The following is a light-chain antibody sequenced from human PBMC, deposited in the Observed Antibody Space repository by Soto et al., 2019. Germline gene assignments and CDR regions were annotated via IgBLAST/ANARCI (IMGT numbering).Light chain of an antibody. J-gene: IGKJ1*01. CDR2: EVS. V-gene: IGKV2D-29*01. CDR3: MQRIQVPWT. CDR1: QSLLYSNGETY. Sequence: DIVMTQTPLSLSVTPGQPASISCRSSQSLLYSNGETYLYWLLQKPGQPPQLLNYEVSKRFSGVPDRFSGSGSGTDFTLKISGVEAEDVGVYFCMQRIQVPWTFGEGTKVEIK.